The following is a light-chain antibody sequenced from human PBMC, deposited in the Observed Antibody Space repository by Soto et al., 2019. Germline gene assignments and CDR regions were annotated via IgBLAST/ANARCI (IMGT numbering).Light chain of an antibody. J-gene: IGKJ4*01. CDR2: ATS. V-gene: IGKV3-15*01. CDR1: QSVSSN. Sequence: EIVMTQSPATLSVSPGERASLSCRASQSVSSNLAWYQQKPGQTPRLLIYATSTRATGIPARFSGSGSGTEFTLTISSLQSEDFAVYYCQHYNNWPLPFGGGTKVEIK. CDR3: QHYNNWPLP.